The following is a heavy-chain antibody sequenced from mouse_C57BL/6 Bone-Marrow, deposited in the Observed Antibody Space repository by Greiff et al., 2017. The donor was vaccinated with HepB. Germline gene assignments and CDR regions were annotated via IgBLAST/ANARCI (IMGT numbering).Heavy chain of an antibody. Sequence: VQLQQSGAELARPGASVKLSCKASGYTFTSYGISWVKQRTGQGLEWIGEIYPRSGNTYYNEKFKGKATLTANKSSSTAYMELRSLTSEDSAVYFCARSGGDYYGLYYFDYWGQGTTLTVSS. CDR2: IYPRSGNT. CDR3: ARSGGDYYGLYYFDY. V-gene: IGHV1-81*01. J-gene: IGHJ2*01. D-gene: IGHD1-1*01. CDR1: GYTFTSYG.